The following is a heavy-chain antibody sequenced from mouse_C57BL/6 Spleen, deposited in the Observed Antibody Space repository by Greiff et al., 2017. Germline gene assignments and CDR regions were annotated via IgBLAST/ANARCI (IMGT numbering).Heavy chain of an antibody. CDR2: IDPNSGGT. CDR1: GYTFTSYW. J-gene: IGHJ1*03. Sequence: QVQLQQPGAELVKPGASVKLSCKASGYTFTSYWMHWVKQRPGRGLEWSGRIDPNSGGTKYNEKFKSKATLTVDKPSSTAYMQLSSLTSEDSAVYDCARGHYGSSYDWYFDVWGTGTTVTVSS. D-gene: IGHD1-1*01. CDR3: ARGHYGSSYDWYFDV. V-gene: IGHV1-72*01.